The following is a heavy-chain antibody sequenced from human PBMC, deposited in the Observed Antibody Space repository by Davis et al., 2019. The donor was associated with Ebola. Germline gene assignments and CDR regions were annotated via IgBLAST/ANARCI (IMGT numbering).Heavy chain of an antibody. CDR1: GDTFNDYW. J-gene: IGHJ4*01. V-gene: IGHV5-51*01. CDR3: ARHAAGDYAIFDY. Sequence: GESLKIPCEGSGDTFNDYWIAWVRQMPGKGLEWMGIIYPDDSATRYSPSFLDQVTISVDKSVSTAYLQWSSLKASDSAIYYCARHAAGDYAIFDYWGQGTLVTVSS. CDR2: IYPDDSAT. D-gene: IGHD4-17*01.